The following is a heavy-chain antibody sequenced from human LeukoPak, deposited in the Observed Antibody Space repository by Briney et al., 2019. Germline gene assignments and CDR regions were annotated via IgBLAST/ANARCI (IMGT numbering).Heavy chain of an antibody. CDR3: ARGVSNLYYDSSGQFDY. V-gene: IGHV4-30-2*01. J-gene: IGHJ4*02. Sequence: SETLSLTCAVSGGSISSGGYSWSWIRQPPGKGLEWIGYIYHSGSTYYNPSLKSRVTISVDRPKNQFSLKLSSVTAADTAVYYCARGVSNLYYDSSGQFDYWGQGTLVTVSS. CDR1: GGSISSGGYS. CDR2: IYHSGST. D-gene: IGHD3-22*01.